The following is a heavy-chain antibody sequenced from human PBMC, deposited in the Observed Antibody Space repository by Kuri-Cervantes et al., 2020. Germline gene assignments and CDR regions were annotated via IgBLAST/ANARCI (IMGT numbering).Heavy chain of an antibody. CDR3: ARRQGVVGAFDI. CDR2: IYPGGSET. Sequence: GESLKISCKTSGYIFANYWIAWVRQMPGKGLEWMGIIYPGGSETRYSPSFQGQVTISADKSISTTFLQWNSLKASDTAMYYCARRQGVVGAFDIWGQGTMVTVSS. J-gene: IGHJ3*02. CDR1: GYIFANYW. V-gene: IGHV5-51*01. D-gene: IGHD2-15*01.